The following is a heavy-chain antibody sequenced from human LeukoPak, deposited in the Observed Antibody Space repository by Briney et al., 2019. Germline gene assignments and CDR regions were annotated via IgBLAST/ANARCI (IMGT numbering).Heavy chain of an antibody. V-gene: IGHV5-51*01. CDR1: GYIFTSYW. J-gene: IGHJ5*02. D-gene: IGHD7-27*01. CDR3: ARCNWGCRWFDP. Sequence: GESLQISCQGSGYIFTSYWIGWVRQLPGKGLEWMGIIYPGDSDTRYSPSFQGQVTISADKSISTAYLQWSSLKASDTAMYYCARCNWGCRWFDPWGQGTLVTVSS. CDR2: IYPGDSDT.